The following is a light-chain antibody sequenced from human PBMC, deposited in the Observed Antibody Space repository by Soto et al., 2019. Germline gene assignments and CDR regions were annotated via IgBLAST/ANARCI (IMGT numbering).Light chain of an antibody. J-gene: IGLJ1*01. CDR3: NSQTTSGIRV. CDR1: SSDVGGYNY. Sequence: QSALTQPPSASGSPGQSVTISCTGTSSDVGGYNYVSWYQQHPGKAPKLMIYEVSKRPSGVPDRFSGSKSGYTASLTISGLQAEDEADYYCNSQTTSGIRVFGTGTKLTVL. CDR2: EVS. V-gene: IGLV2-8*01.